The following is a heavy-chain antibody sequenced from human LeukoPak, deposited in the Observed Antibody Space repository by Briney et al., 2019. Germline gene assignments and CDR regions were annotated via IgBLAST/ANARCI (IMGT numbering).Heavy chain of an antibody. CDR3: AKDNGPYGSGSYFDY. D-gene: IGHD3-10*01. CDR1: GFTFDDYA. V-gene: IGHV3-9*01. CDR2: ISWNSGSI. J-gene: IGHJ4*02. Sequence: GRSLRLSCAASGFTFDDYAMHWVRQAPGKGLEWVSGISWNSGSIGYADSVKGRFTISRDNAKNSLYLQMNSLRAEDTALYYCAKDNGPYGSGSYFDYWGQGTLVTVSS.